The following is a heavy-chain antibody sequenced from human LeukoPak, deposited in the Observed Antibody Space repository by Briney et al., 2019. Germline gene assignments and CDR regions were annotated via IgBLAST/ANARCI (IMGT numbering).Heavy chain of an antibody. D-gene: IGHD2-2*01. V-gene: IGHV1-2*06. CDR3: ARDYCSSTSCLFDY. CDR2: INPNSGDT. Sequence: ASVKVSCKASGYTFTGYPMHWVRQAPGQGLEWMGRINPNSGDTNNAQKFQGRVTMTRDTSISTAYMDLSRLTSDDTAVYYCARDYCSSTSCLFDYWGQGTLVTVSS. J-gene: IGHJ4*02. CDR1: GYTFTGYP.